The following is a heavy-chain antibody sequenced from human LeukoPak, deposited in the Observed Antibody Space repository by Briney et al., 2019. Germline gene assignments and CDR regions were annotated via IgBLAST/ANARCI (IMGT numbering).Heavy chain of an antibody. D-gene: IGHD7-27*01. CDR1: GGSISSYY. CDR3: AREWGRGLY. Sequence: PSETLSLTCTVSGGSISSYYWNWIRQPPGKGLEWIGYIYYSGTTNYNPSLKSRVTISVDTSKNEFSLKVSSVTAADTAVYYCAREWGRGLYWGQGTLVTVSS. J-gene: IGHJ4*02. V-gene: IGHV4-59*01. CDR2: IYYSGTT.